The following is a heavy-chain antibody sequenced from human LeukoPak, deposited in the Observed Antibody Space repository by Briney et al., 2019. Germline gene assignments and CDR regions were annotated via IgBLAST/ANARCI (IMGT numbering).Heavy chain of an antibody. Sequence: GVSLRLSCAASGFTFSSYGMSWVRQAPGKGPEWVSAITGSGGSTNYADSVKGRFTISRDNAKNSLFLQMNSLRAEDTAVYYCARGDAFDIWGQGTMVTVSS. CDR2: ITGSGGST. V-gene: IGHV3-23*01. CDR3: ARGDAFDI. J-gene: IGHJ3*02. CDR1: GFTFSSYG.